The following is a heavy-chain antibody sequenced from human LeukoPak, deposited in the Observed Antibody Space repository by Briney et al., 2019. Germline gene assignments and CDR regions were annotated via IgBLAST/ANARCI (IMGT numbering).Heavy chain of an antibody. CDR1: GFTFSDYY. D-gene: IGHD6-6*01. CDR3: ARKLSSSSYAPSDY. CDR2: ISSSGSTI. Sequence: GGSLRLSCAASGFTFSDYYMSWIRQAPGKGLEWVSYISSSGSTIYYADSVKGRFTISRDNSKNTVYLQMNSLRAEDTAVYYCARKLSSSSYAPSDYWGQGTLVTVSS. V-gene: IGHV3-11*01. J-gene: IGHJ4*02.